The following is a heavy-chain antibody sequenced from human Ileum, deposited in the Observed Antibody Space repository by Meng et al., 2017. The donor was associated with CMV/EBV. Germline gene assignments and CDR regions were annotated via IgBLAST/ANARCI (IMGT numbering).Heavy chain of an antibody. D-gene: IGHD3-10*01. V-gene: IGHV3-53*01. Sequence: GESLKISCAASGFSVTRNYMSWVRQAPGKGLEWISVIYSGGSTYYADSVRGRFTISRDNSNNTLYLQMNSLRAEDTAVYYCATSRPDVNIVRGVFRSLWLDAWGQGTLVTVSS. J-gene: IGHJ5*02. CDR2: IYSGGST. CDR3: ATSRPDVNIVRGVFRSLWLDA. CDR1: GFSVTRNY.